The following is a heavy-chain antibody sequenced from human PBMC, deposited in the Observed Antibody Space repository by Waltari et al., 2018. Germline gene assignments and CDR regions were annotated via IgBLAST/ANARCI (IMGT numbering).Heavy chain of an antibody. CDR2: IYTSGST. CDR1: GGSISSGSYY. D-gene: IGHD2-15*01. CDR3: AREEVNCSGGSCYYNWFDP. J-gene: IGHJ5*02. Sequence: QVQLQESGPGLVKPSQTLSLTCTVSGGSISSGSYYWSWIRQPAGKGLDWFGRIYTSGSTNYNPSLKSRVTISVDTSKNQFSLKLSSVTAADTAVDYCAREEVNCSGGSCYYNWFDPWGQGTLVTVSS. V-gene: IGHV4-61*02.